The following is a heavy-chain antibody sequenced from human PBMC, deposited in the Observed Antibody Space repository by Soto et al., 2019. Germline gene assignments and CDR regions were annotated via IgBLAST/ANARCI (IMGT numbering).Heavy chain of an antibody. CDR2: IYYSGST. J-gene: IGHJ5*02. Sequence: QLQLQESGPGLMKPSETLSLTCTVSGGSISSSSYYWGWIRQPPGKGLEWIGSIYYSGSTYYNPSLKSRVTISVDTSTNQFSLKLSSVTAADTAVYYCARHVFDWLQSPHWSDPWGQGTLVTVSS. D-gene: IGHD3-9*01. CDR1: GGSISSSSYY. V-gene: IGHV4-39*01. CDR3: ARHVFDWLQSPHWSDP.